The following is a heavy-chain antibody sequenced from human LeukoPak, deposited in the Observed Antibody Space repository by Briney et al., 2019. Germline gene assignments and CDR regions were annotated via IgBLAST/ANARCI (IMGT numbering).Heavy chain of an antibody. CDR1: GFTFSSYE. D-gene: IGHD3-10*01. CDR3: AGNYGSGPEGYYYGMNV. J-gene: IGHJ6*04. V-gene: IGHV3-48*03. CDR2: ISSSGSTI. Sequence: GGSLRLSCAASGFTFSSYEMNWVRQAPGKGLEWVSYISSSGSTIYYADSVKGRFTISRDNAKNSLYLQMSSLRAEDTAVYYCAGNYGSGPEGYYYGMNVWGKGTTVTVSS.